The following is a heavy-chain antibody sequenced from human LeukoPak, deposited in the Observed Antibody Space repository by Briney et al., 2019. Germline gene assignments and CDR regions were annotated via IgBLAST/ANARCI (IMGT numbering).Heavy chain of an antibody. J-gene: IGHJ6*02. CDR1: GYTFTGYY. CDR2: INPNSGGT. V-gene: IGHV1-2*04. D-gene: IGHD3-10*01. CDR3: AREYGTGTLGASYYYYYGMDV. Sequence: ASVKVSCKASGYTFTGYYMHWVRQAPGQGLEWMGWINPNSGGTNYAQKFQGWVTMTRDTSISTAYMELSRLRSDDTAVYYCAREYGTGTLGASYYYYYGMDVWGQGTTVTVSS.